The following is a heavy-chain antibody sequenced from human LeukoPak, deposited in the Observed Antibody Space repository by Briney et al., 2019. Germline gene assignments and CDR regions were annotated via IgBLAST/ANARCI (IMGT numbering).Heavy chain of an antibody. Sequence: GESLKISFKGSGYSFTSNWIGWVRQMPGKGLEWMGIIYPGDSDTRYSPSFEGQVTISADKSISTAYLQWSSLKASDTAMYYCARRYCSSSSCYAYFDYWGQGTLVTVSS. V-gene: IGHV5-51*01. CDR3: ARRYCSSSSCYAYFDY. D-gene: IGHD2-2*01. J-gene: IGHJ4*02. CDR2: IYPGDSDT. CDR1: GYSFTSNW.